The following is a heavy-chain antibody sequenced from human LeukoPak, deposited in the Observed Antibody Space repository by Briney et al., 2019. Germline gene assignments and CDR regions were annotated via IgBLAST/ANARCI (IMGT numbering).Heavy chain of an antibody. J-gene: IGHJ3*02. V-gene: IGHV3-23*01. D-gene: IGHD5-18*01. CDR2: ISGSGGST. CDR1: GFTFSSYA. Sequence: GGSLRLSCAASGFTFSSYAMSWVRQAPGKGLEWVSAISGSGGSTYYADSVKGRFTISRDNSKNTLYLQMNSLRVEDTAVYYCAKDIGYNYGSDAFDIWGQGTMVTVSS. CDR3: AKDIGYNYGSDAFDI.